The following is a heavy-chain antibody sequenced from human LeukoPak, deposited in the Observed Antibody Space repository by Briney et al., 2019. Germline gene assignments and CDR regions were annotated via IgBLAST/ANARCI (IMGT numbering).Heavy chain of an antibody. J-gene: IGHJ4*02. V-gene: IGHV4-34*01. D-gene: IGHD5-12*01. CDR1: GGSFSGYY. CDR2: INHSGST. Sequence: SETLSLTCAVYGGSFSGYYWSWIRQPPGKGLEWIGEINHSGSTNYNPSLKSRVTISVDTSKNQFSLKLSSVTAADTAVYYCARGRPPSGYDFSYWGQGTLVTVSS. CDR3: ARGRPPSGYDFSY.